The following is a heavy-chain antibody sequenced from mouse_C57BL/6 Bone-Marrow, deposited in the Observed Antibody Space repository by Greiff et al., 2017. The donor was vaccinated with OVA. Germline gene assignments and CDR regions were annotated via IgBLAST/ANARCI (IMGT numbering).Heavy chain of an antibody. CDR1: GYTFTSYW. J-gene: IGHJ2*01. CDR2: IHPNSGST. Sequence: SGAELVKPGASVKLSCKASGYTFTSYWMHWVKQRPGQGLEWIGMIHPNSGSTNYNEKFKSKATLTVDKSSSTAYMQLSSLTSEDSAVYYEDRAGPYITTVVDFDYWGQGTTLTVSS. V-gene: IGHV1-64*01. D-gene: IGHD1-1*01. CDR3: DRAGPYITTVVDFDY.